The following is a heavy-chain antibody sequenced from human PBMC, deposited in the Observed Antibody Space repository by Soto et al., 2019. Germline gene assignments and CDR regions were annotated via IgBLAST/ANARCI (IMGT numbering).Heavy chain of an antibody. V-gene: IGHV1-18*01. CDR2: ISAYNGNT. CDR3: ARTTYCSGGSCYSAFDI. J-gene: IGHJ3*02. CDR1: GYTFTSYG. D-gene: IGHD2-15*01. Sequence: EASVKVSCKASGYTFTSYGISWVRQAPGQGLEWMGWISAYNGNTNYAQKLQGRVTMTTDTSTSTAYMELRSLRSDDTAVYYCARTTYCSGGSCYSAFDISGQWKMFTFSS.